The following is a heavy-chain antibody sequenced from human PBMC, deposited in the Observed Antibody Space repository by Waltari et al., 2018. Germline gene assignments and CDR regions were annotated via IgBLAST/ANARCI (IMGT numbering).Heavy chain of an antibody. Sequence: EVQLVESGGGLVQPGGSLRLSCAASGFTFSSYSMNWVRQAPGKGLEWVSYISSSSSTIYYADSVKGRFTISRDNAKNSLYLQMNSLRAEDTAVYYCAKISIGDYAFDIWGQGTMVTVSS. V-gene: IGHV3-48*01. CDR3: AKISIGDYAFDI. CDR1: GFTFSSYS. J-gene: IGHJ3*02. CDR2: ISSSSSTI. D-gene: IGHD2-21*01.